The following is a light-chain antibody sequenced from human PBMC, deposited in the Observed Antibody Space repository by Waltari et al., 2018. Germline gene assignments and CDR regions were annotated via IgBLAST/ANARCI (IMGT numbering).Light chain of an antibody. CDR1: QSINTW. CDR2: KAS. V-gene: IGKV1-5*03. Sequence: DIQMTQSPSTLSASVGDRVTITCRASQSINTWLAWYQLKPGKAPKLLIYKASSLESGVPSRFSGSGSGTEFTFTINSLQPDDFATYFCQQYSSYSYTFGQGTKMEI. CDR3: QQYSSYSYT. J-gene: IGKJ2*01.